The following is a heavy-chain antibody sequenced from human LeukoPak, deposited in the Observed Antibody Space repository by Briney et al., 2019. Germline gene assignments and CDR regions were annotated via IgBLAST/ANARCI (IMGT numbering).Heavy chain of an antibody. D-gene: IGHD2-21*02. Sequence: PGGSLRLSCAASGFTFSSYWMSWVRQAPGKGLEWVANIKQDGSEKYYVDSVKGRFTISRDNAKNSLYLQMNSLRAEDTAVYYCARSGVTPFSPFDIWGQGTMVTVSS. V-gene: IGHV3-7*01. CDR1: GFTFSSYW. CDR3: ARSGVTPFSPFDI. J-gene: IGHJ3*02. CDR2: IKQDGSEK.